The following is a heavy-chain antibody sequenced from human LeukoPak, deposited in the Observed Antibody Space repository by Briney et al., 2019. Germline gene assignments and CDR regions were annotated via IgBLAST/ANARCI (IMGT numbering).Heavy chain of an antibody. J-gene: IGHJ3*02. CDR3: ATEFPPQNRNAFDI. D-gene: IGHD1-14*01. CDR1: GYTFTSYG. Sequence: GASVKVSCKASGYTFTSYGISWVRQAPGQGLEWMGWISAYNGNTNYAQKFQGRVTMTEDTSTDTAYMELSSLRSEDTAVYYCATEFPPQNRNAFDIWGQGTMVTVSS. CDR2: ISAYNGNT. V-gene: IGHV1-18*01.